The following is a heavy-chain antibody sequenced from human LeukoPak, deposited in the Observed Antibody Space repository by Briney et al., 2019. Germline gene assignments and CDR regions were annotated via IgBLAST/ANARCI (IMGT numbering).Heavy chain of an antibody. CDR2: IYHSGST. CDR3: AREGDLQAYCGGDCYSYFDY. J-gene: IGHJ4*02. CDR1: GYSISSGYY. V-gene: IGHV4-38-2*02. Sequence: PSETLSLTCAVSGYSISSGYYWGWIRQPPGKGLEWIGSIYHSGSTYYNPSLKSRVTISVDTSKNQLSLKLSSVTAADTAVYYCAREGDLQAYCGGDCYSYFDYWGQGTLVTVSS. D-gene: IGHD2-21*02.